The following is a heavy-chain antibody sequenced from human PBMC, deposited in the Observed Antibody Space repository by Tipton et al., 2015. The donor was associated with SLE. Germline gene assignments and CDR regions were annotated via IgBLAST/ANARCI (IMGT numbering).Heavy chain of an antibody. CDR1: GFTFRSYA. J-gene: IGHJ2*01. CDR3: AKDMGTTGEVDWYFGL. D-gene: IGHD7-27*01. V-gene: IGHV3-23*01. CDR2: ISGIGGTT. Sequence: GSLRLSCAASGFTFRSYALSWVRQAPGKGLEWVSGISGIGGTTTYAGSVKGRFTISRDNSKNTLYLQMYSLRAEDTALYYCAKDMGTTGEVDWYFGLWGRGTLVTVSS.